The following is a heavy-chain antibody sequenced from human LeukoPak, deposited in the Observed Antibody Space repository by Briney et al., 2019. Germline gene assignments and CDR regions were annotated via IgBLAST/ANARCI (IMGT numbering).Heavy chain of an antibody. CDR2: IYHSGST. CDR1: GYSISSGYY. D-gene: IGHD2-2*01. Sequence: PSETLSLTCAVSGYSISSGYYGGWIRQPPGKGLEWIGSIYHSGSTYYNPPLKSRVTISVDTSKNQFSLKLSSVTAADTAAYYCARHQGVVPAAIPYYFDYWGQGTLVTVSS. J-gene: IGHJ4*02. CDR3: ARHQGVVPAAIPYYFDY. V-gene: IGHV4-38-2*01.